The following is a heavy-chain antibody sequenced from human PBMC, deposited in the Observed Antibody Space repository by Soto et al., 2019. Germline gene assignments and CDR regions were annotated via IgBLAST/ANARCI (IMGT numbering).Heavy chain of an antibody. V-gene: IGHV4-39*01. J-gene: IGHJ5*02. D-gene: IGHD3-10*01. CDR3: ARQRIAMVRTVDP. CDR1: GGSLSSSSYY. CDR2: IYYSGST. Sequence: PSETLSLTCTVSGGSLSSSSYYWGWIRPPPGKGLEWIGSIYYSGSTYYNPSLKSRVTISVDTSKNQFSLKLSSVTAADTAVYYCARQRIAMVRTVDPWGQGTLVTVSS.